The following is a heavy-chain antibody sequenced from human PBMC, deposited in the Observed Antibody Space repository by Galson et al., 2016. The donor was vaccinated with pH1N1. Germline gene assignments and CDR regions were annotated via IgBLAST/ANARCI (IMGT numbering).Heavy chain of an antibody. D-gene: IGHD3-10*01. CDR1: GYTFNTYA. J-gene: IGHJ4*02. CDR3: ARGCYYGSGSFWPWDY. V-gene: IGHV7-4-1*02. Sequence: SCKASGYTFNTYALNWVRQAPGQGLEWMGWINTDTGNPTYAPGFTGRFVFSLDTSVSTAYLQITSLKAEDTAVYYCARGCYYGSGSFWPWDYWGQGTMVTVAS. CDR2: INTDTGNP.